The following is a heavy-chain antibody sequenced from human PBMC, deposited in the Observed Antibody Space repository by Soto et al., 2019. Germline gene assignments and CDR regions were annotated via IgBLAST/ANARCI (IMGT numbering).Heavy chain of an antibody. CDR2: IYYSGST. J-gene: IGHJ4*02. Sequence: QVQLQESGPGLVKPSQTLSLTCTVSGGSISSGGYYWSWIRQHPGKGLEWIGYIYYSGSTYYNPSLKSRVTISVDTSKNQFSLKLSSVTAADTAVYYCARDYEARGSASLGFDYWGQGTLVTVSS. CDR3: ARDYEARGSASLGFDY. D-gene: IGHD3-16*01. V-gene: IGHV4-31*03. CDR1: GGSISSGGYY.